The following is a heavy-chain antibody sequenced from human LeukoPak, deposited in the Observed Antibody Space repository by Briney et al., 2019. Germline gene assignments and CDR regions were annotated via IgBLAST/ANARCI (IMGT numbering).Heavy chain of an antibody. D-gene: IGHD3-3*02. Sequence: AGGSLRLSCATSGFTFSRFSMRWVRQAPGKGLEWVSSIYFTGNHISYADSVKGRFTISRDNANNSVYLQMNGLRAEDTAVYYCAREFSTVGNFDYRGQGTLVTVSS. CDR1: GFTFSRFS. CDR3: AREFSTVGNFDY. J-gene: IGHJ4*02. V-gene: IGHV3-21*01. CDR2: IYFTGNHI.